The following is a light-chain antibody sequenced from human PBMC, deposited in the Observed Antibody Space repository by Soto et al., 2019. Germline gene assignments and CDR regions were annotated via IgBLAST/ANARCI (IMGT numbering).Light chain of an antibody. CDR1: QGISSY. V-gene: IGKV1-8*01. CDR2: AAS. Sequence: AIRMTQSPSSLSASTGDRVTITCRASQGISSYLAWYQQKPGKAPKLLIYAASTLQSGVPSRFSGSGSGTLFTLTISCLQSEDFATYYCHQYYSYPTFGQGTKVEIK. J-gene: IGKJ1*01. CDR3: HQYYSYPT.